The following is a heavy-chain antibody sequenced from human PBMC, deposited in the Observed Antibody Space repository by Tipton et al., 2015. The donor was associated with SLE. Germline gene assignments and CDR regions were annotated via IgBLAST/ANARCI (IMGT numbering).Heavy chain of an antibody. Sequence: GSLRLSCAAPGFTFSSYGMHWVRRAPGKGLEWLAFIRYDESNKHYADSVKGRFTISRDNSKNTLYRQMNSLKTEDRSMYCCRKEFRSYNMDVWGRGTTVTVSS. CDR2: IRYDESNK. V-gene: IGHV3-30*02. J-gene: IGHJ6*02. CDR3: RKEFRSYNMDV. CDR1: GFTFSSYG. D-gene: IGHD5-24*01.